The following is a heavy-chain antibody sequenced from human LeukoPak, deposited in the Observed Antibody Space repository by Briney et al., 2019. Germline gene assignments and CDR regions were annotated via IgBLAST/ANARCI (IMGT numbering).Heavy chain of an antibody. CDR2: INPNSGGT. D-gene: IGHD3-3*01. CDR3: ASDLTYYDFWSGYPT. V-gene: IGHV1-2*02. Sequence: GASVKVSCKASGYTFTRYYMHWVRQAPGQRLEWMGWINPNSGGTNYAQKFQGRVTMTRDTSISTAYMELSRLRSDDTAVYYCASDLTYYDFWSGYPTWGQGTLVTVSS. J-gene: IGHJ5*02. CDR1: GYTFTRYY.